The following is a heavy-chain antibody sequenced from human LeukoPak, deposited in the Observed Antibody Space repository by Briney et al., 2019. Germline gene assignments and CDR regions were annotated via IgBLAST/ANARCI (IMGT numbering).Heavy chain of an antibody. CDR1: GFTFSSYW. CDR2: IKQDGSEK. Sequence: GGSLRLSCAASGFTFSSYWMSWVRQAPGKGLEWVANIKQDGSEKYYVDSVKGRFTISRDNAKNSLYLQMNSLRAEDTAVYYCAREGEPADIVVVPAAIGLAAGHFDYWGQGTLVTVSS. CDR3: AREGEPADIVVVPAAIGLAAGHFDY. D-gene: IGHD2-2*01. V-gene: IGHV3-7*01. J-gene: IGHJ4*02.